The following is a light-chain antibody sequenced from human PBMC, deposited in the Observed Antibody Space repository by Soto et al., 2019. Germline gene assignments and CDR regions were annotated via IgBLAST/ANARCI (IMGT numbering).Light chain of an antibody. CDR3: QQSYGTPRT. CDR1: RAISTY. V-gene: IGKV1-39*01. Sequence: IQMTQSPSSLSVSVGDRVTISCRAGRAISTYLNWYQQRLGTAPKLLIYTTSNLHSGVPSRFSGNGSGTDFTLTISSQQPEDIATYYCQQSYGTPRTFGQGTKLEI. CDR2: TTS. J-gene: IGKJ2*01.